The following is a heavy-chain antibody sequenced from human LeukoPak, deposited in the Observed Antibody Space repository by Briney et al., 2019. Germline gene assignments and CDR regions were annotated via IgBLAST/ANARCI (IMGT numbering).Heavy chain of an antibody. CDR3: AKTDVEAAAGFLDY. CDR2: ISGSGGST. CDR1: GFTFSSYA. V-gene: IGHV3-23*01. J-gene: IGHJ4*02. Sequence: GESLRLSCAASGFTFSSYAMSWVRQAPGKGLEWVSAISGSGGSTYYADSVKGRFTISRDNSKNALYLQMNSLRAEDTAVYYCAKTDVEAAAGFLDYWGQGTLVTVSS. D-gene: IGHD6-13*01.